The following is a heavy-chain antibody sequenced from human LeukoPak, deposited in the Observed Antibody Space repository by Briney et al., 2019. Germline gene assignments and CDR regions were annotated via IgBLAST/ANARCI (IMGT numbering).Heavy chain of an antibody. Sequence: PGGSLRLSCEASGFTFSSYEMNWVRQAPGKGLGWVSYISSSGSTIYYADSVKGRFTISRDNSKNTLYLQMNSLRAEDTAVYYCARDRAAGAYPWYFDYWGQGALVTVSS. D-gene: IGHD3-16*01. V-gene: IGHV3-48*03. CDR3: ARDRAAGAYPWYFDY. CDR2: ISSSGSTI. CDR1: GFTFSSYE. J-gene: IGHJ4*02.